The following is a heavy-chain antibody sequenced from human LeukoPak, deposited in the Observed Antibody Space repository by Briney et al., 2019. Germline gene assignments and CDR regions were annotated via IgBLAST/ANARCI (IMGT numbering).Heavy chain of an antibody. D-gene: IGHD2-15*01. Sequence: ASVKVSCKASGYTFTSYGISWVRQAPGQGLEWMGWISAYNGNTNYAQKLQGRVTMTTDTSTSTAYMELRSLRSDDTAVYYCARESGGYCSGGSCGDAFDIWGQGTMVTVSS. CDR1: GYTFTSYG. V-gene: IGHV1-18*01. CDR3: ARESGGYCSGGSCGDAFDI. CDR2: ISAYNGNT. J-gene: IGHJ3*02.